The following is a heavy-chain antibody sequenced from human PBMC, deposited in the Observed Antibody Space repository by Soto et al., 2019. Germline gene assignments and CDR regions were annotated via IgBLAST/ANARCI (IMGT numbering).Heavy chain of an antibody. D-gene: IGHD4-17*01. Sequence: QVQLVESGGGVVQPGRSLRLSCAASGFTFSSYGMHWVRQAPCKGLEWVAVIWYDGSNKYYADSVKGRFTISRDNSKNTLYLQMNSLRAEDTAVYYCARDGDGDPRYWGQGTLVTVSS. V-gene: IGHV3-33*01. CDR2: IWYDGSNK. CDR3: ARDGDGDPRY. CDR1: GFTFSSYG. J-gene: IGHJ4*02.